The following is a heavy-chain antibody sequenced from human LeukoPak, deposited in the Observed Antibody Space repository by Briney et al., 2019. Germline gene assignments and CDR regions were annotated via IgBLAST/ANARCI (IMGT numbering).Heavy chain of an antibody. D-gene: IGHD3-22*01. CDR2: IIGSGGTT. CDR3: AKASAMIVVVSKHFDY. Sequence: GGSLRLSCAASGFTFSSYGMSWVRQTPGRGLEWVSAIIGSGGTTYYADSMKGRFTISRDNSKNTLYLQMNSLRAEDTAVYYCAKASAMIVVVSKHFDYWGQGTLVTVSS. J-gene: IGHJ4*02. V-gene: IGHV3-23*01. CDR1: GFTFSSYG.